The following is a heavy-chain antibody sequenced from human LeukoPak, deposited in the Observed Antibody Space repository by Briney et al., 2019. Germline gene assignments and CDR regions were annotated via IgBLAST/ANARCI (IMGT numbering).Heavy chain of an antibody. CDR1: GYTFTSYG. CDR3: ARDPIVGATTRVVSWFDP. J-gene: IGHJ5*02. V-gene: IGHV1-18*01. CDR2: IIAYNGNT. Sequence: ASVKVSCKASGYTFTSYGISWVRQAPGQGLEWMGWIIAYNGNTNYAQKLQGRVTMTTDTSTSTAYMELRSLRSDDTAVYYCARDPIVGATTRVVSWFDPWGQGTLVTVSS. D-gene: IGHD1-26*01.